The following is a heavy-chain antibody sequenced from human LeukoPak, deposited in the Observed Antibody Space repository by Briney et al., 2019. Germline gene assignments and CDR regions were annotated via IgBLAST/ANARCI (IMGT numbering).Heavy chain of an antibody. CDR2: IYYTGNT. D-gene: IGHD3/OR15-3a*01. V-gene: IGHV4-39*01. CDR3: ARQTGSGLFILP. J-gene: IGHJ4*02. CDR1: GVSISSSNSY. Sequence: ETLSLTCTVSGVSISSSNSYWGWIRQPPGKGLEWIGSIYYTGNTYYNASLKSRVTISIDTSKNQISLRLTSVTATDTAIYYCARQTGSGLFILPGGQGTLVTVSS.